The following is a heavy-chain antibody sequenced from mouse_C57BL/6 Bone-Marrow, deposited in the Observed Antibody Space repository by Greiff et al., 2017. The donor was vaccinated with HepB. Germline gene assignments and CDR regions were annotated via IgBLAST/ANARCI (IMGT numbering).Heavy chain of an antibody. CDR2: INYDGSST. CDR1: GFTFSDYY. Sequence: EVMLVESEGGLVQPGSSMKLSCTASGFTFSDYYMAWVRQVPEKGLEWVANINYDGSSTYYLDSLKSRFIISRDNAKNILYLQMSSLKSEDTATYYCARSPYYYGFDYWGQGTTLTVSS. V-gene: IGHV5-16*01. D-gene: IGHD1-1*01. CDR3: ARSPYYYGFDY. J-gene: IGHJ2*01.